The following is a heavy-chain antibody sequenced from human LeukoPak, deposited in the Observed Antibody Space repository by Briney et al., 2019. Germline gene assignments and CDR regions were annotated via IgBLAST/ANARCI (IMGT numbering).Heavy chain of an antibody. V-gene: IGHV4-61*02. Sequence: SETLSLTCTVSGGSVSRGSDYWSWIRQPAGKGLEWIGRIYTSGSTNYNPSLKSRVTISIDTSKNQFSLKLKSVTAADTAVYYCARVDTSMVTVDYWGQGTLVTVSS. CDR3: ARVDTSMVTVDY. CDR1: GGSVSRGSDY. CDR2: IYTSGST. J-gene: IGHJ4*02. D-gene: IGHD5-18*01.